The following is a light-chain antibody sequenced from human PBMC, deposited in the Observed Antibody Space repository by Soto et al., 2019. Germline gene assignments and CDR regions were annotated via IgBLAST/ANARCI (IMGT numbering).Light chain of an antibody. CDR1: QSISSW. CDR2: DAS. V-gene: IGKV1-5*01. J-gene: IGKJ1*01. CDR3: QQYNSYSRT. Sequence: DIQMTQSPSTLPASVVDRVTITCLANQSISSWLAWYQQKPGKAPKLLIYDASSLESGVPSRFSGSGSGTEFTLTISSLQPDDFATYYCQQYNSYSRTFGQGTKVDIK.